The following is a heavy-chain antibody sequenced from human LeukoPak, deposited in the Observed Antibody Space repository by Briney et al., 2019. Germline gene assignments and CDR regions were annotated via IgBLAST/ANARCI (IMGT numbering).Heavy chain of an antibody. V-gene: IGHV3-21*01. Sequence: PGGSLRLSCAASGFTFSSYSMNWVRQAPGKGLEWVSSISSSSSYIYYADSVKGRFTISRDNAKNSLYLQMNSLRAEDTAVYYCARALGGSTGAFDIWGQGTMVPVSS. D-gene: IGHD3-16*01. CDR2: ISSSSSYI. J-gene: IGHJ3*02. CDR3: ARALGGSTGAFDI. CDR1: GFTFSSYS.